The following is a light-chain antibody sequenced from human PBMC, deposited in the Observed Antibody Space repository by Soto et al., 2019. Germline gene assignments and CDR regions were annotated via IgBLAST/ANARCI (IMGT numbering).Light chain of an antibody. CDR3: EDYSSSSGLT. CDR2: EAS. CDR1: QSISSW. V-gene: IGKV1-5*03. Sequence: DIQMTQSPSTLSASVGDRVTITCRASQSISSWLAWYQQKPGKAPKLLIYEASSLKSGVPSRFSGSGSATEFTLTISSLQPDDFATYYCEDYSSSSGLTLGGGTKVDIK. J-gene: IGKJ4*01.